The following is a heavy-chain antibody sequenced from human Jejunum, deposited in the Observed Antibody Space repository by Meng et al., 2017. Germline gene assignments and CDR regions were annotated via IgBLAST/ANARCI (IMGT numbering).Heavy chain of an antibody. CDR2: IISDGSTT. V-gene: IGHV3-74*01. Sequence: GGSLRLSCAVSGFTFSSYWMHWVRQVPGKGLVWVAHIISDGSTTNYADSVKGRFTISRENARNTLYLQMNSLTVEDTAIYYCASQTSTGYWGQGTLVTVSS. D-gene: IGHD2-2*01. CDR1: GFTFSSYW. J-gene: IGHJ4*02. CDR3: ASQTSTGY.